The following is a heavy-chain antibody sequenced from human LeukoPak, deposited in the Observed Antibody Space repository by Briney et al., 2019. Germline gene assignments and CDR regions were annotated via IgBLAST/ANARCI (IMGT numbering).Heavy chain of an antibody. J-gene: IGHJ1*01. CDR1: GFTFDDYA. V-gene: IGHV3-9*01. CDR3: ATGYSSGWYFYFQH. D-gene: IGHD6-19*01. Sequence: PGGSLRLSCAASGFTFDDYAMHWVRQSPGKGLEWVSGISWNSGSLAYVDSVEGRFTISRDNAKNSLSLRMNSLSAEDTAVYYCATGYSSGWYFYFQHWGQGSLVSVSS. CDR2: ISWNSGSL.